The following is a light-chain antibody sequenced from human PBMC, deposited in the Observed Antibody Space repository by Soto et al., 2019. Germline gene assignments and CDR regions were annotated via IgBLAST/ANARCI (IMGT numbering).Light chain of an antibody. V-gene: IGLV2-14*03. CDR3: SSYTSISTYV. CDR1: SSDVGAYNY. J-gene: IGLJ1*01. Sequence: QSVLTQPASVSGSPGQSITISCAGTSSDVGAYNYVSWYQHHPGKAPKLMIYDVNNRPSGVSNRFSGSKSGNTASLTISGLHAEDEADYYCSSYTSISTYVFGTGTKVTVL. CDR2: DVN.